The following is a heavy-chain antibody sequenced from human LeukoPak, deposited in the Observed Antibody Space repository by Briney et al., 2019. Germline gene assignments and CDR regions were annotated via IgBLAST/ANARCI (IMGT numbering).Heavy chain of an antibody. D-gene: IGHD5-18*01. CDR3: ARQTWIELWHFDY. CDR2: IYYSGST. Sequence: SETLSLTCTVSGDSIGSSSYYWAXIRQPXGKGLXWIGSIYYSGSTYYTPSLKSRVPISVETSKSKFSLKVSSVTAADTAVYYCARQTWIELWHFDYWGQGALVTVSS. J-gene: IGHJ4*02. CDR1: GDSIGSSSYY. V-gene: IGHV4-39*01.